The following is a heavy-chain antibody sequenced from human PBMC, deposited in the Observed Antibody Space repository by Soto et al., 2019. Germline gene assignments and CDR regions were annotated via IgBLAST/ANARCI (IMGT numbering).Heavy chain of an antibody. CDR2: ISGSGGST. V-gene: IGHV3-23*01. CDR1: GFTFSSYA. Sequence: EVQLLESGGGLVQPGGSLRLSCAASGFTFSSYAMSWVRQAPGKGLGWVSAISGSGGSTYYADSVKGRFTISRDNTKNAEYLQMTSLRAEDTAVYYCAKVPPGYDSSGYYGIHAFDIWGQGTMVTVSS. D-gene: IGHD3-22*01. J-gene: IGHJ3*02. CDR3: AKVPPGYDSSGYYGIHAFDI.